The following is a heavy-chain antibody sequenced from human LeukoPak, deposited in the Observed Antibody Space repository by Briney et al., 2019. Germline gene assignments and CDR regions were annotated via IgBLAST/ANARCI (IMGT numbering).Heavy chain of an antibody. CDR1: GFTFSSHS. CDR3: AKDPTSRLSLVVAATGAFDI. V-gene: IGHV3-23*01. J-gene: IGHJ3*02. D-gene: IGHD2-15*01. Sequence: GGSLRLSRAASGFTFSSHSMSWVRQAPGKGLEWGSAISGSGGSTYYADSVKGRFTISRDNSKNTLYLQMNSLRAEDTAVYYCAKDPTSRLSLVVAATGAFDIWGQGTMVTVSS. CDR2: ISGSGGST.